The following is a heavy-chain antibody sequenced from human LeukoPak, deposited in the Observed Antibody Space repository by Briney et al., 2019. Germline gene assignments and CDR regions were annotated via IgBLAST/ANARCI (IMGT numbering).Heavy chain of an antibody. CDR1: GFTFSSYG. V-gene: IGHV3-30*03. J-gene: IGHJ4*02. Sequence: GGSLRLSCAASGFTFSSYGMHWVRQAPVKGLEWVTVISYDGSKKHYGDSVKGRFTISRDNSKNTLYLQMNSLRVDDTAVYYCARDTPLGCFDYWGQGTLVTVSS. CDR3: ARDTPLGCFDY. D-gene: IGHD7-27*01. CDR2: ISYDGSKK.